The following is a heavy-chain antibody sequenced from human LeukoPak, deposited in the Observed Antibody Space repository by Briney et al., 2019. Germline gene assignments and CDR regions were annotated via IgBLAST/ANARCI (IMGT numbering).Heavy chain of an antibody. CDR2: IYHSGST. CDR1: GYSISSGYY. CDR3: ARDRIAGRYYYYMDV. V-gene: IGHV4-38-2*02. Sequence: SETLSLTCTVSGYSISSGYYWGWIRQPPGKGLEWIGSIYHSGSTYYNPSLKSRVTISVDTSKNQFSLKLSSVTAADTAVYYCARDRIAGRYYYYMDVWGKGTTVTISS. D-gene: IGHD6-13*01. J-gene: IGHJ6*03.